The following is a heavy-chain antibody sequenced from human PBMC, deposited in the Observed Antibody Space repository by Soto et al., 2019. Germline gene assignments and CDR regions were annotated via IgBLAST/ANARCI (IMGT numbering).Heavy chain of an antibody. CDR3: ARDEPSGGYEP. CDR1: GGSFSGYY. D-gene: IGHD5-12*01. J-gene: IGHJ5*02. CDR2: INHSGST. Sequence: SETLSLTCAVYGGSFSGYYWSWIRQSPGKGLEWIGEINHSGSTNYNPSLKSRVTISVDTSKNQFSLKLSSVTAADTAVYYCARDEPSGGYEPWGQGTLVTVSS. V-gene: IGHV4-34*01.